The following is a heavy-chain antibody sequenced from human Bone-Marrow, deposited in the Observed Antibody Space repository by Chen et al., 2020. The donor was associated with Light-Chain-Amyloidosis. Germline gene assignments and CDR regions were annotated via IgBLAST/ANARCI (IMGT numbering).Heavy chain of an antibody. J-gene: IGHJ3*02. V-gene: IGHV3-7*05. CDR3: AREDRGAYDI. D-gene: IGHD3-10*01. CDR2: IRRDGIEK. Sequence: EMLLVESGGDLVQPGGSLRLSCEASGFTFSSRWMSWVRQAPGEGLEWVANIRRDGIEKYFVESVRGRFTISRDNAKNSLYLQMNSLRAEDTAVYYCAREDRGAYDIWGQGTMVTVSS. CDR1: GFTFSSRW.